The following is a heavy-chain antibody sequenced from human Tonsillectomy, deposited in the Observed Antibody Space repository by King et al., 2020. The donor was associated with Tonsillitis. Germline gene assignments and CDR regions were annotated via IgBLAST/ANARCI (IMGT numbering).Heavy chain of an antibody. CDR2: INHSGST. D-gene: IGHD3-16*02. Sequence: VQLQQWVAGLLKPSETLSLTCAVYVGSFRGYSWSWIRQPPGKGLEWIGEINHSGSTNYNSSLKSRVTISVDTSKNQFSLKLSSVTAADTAVYYCASDGEGRLRLGELSLDPYFDYWGQGTLVTVSS. J-gene: IGHJ4*02. CDR3: ASDGEGRLRLGELSLDPYFDY. V-gene: IGHV4-34*01. CDR1: VGSFRGYS.